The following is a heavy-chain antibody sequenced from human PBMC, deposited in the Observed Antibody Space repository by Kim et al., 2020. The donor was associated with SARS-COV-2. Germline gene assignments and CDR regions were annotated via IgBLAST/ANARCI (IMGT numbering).Heavy chain of an antibody. CDR1: GFTFSSYA. D-gene: IGHD6-19*01. CDR3: AKDPGPERAVAGTPSPGR. J-gene: IGHJ4*02. V-gene: IGHV3-23*01. CDR2: ISGSGGST. Sequence: GGSLRLSCAASGFTFSSYAMSWVRQAPGKGLEWVSAISGSGGSTYYADSVKGRFTISRDNSKNTLYLQMNSLRAEDTAVYYCAKDPGPERAVAGTPSPGRWGQGTLVTVSS.